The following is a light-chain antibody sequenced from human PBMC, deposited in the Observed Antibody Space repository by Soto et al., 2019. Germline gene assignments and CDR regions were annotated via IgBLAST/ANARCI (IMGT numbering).Light chain of an antibody. CDR1: QSISIW. Sequence: DIQMTQSPSTLSASVGDRVTITCRASQSISIWLAWYQQKPGKAPKLLIYKASSLDSGVPSRFSGSGTGTEFTLTISSLQPDDFATYYCQQYDTYPYTFGQGTKLEIK. J-gene: IGKJ2*01. V-gene: IGKV1-5*03. CDR3: QQYDTYPYT. CDR2: KAS.